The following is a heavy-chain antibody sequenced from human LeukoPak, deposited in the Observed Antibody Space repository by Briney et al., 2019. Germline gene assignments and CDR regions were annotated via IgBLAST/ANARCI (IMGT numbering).Heavy chain of an antibody. Sequence: PSQTLSLTCTVSGGSISSGGYYWSWIRQPPGKGLEWIGSIYYSGSTYYNPSLKSRVTISVDTSNNQFSLKLNSVTAADTAIYYCARGYYDSRGYSSPFDFWGRGTLVTVSS. CDR1: GGSISSGGYY. CDR3: ARGYYDSRGYSSPFDF. V-gene: IGHV4-30-2*03. J-gene: IGHJ4*02. D-gene: IGHD3-22*01. CDR2: IYYSGST.